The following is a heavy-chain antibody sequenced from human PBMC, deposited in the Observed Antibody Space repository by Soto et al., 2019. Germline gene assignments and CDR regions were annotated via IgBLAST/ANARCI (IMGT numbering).Heavy chain of an antibody. J-gene: IGHJ6*02. D-gene: IGHD3-9*01. CDR3: ARGRRYPTVYYGLDV. V-gene: IGHV4-59*02. Sequence: QVQLQESGPGLVKPSETLSLTCSVSGDSVSSYYWSWIRQPPGKGLEWIGYVYYDGSKNYNPSLETRVTISIDTSKNQVSLKLNSVTAADTAVYHCARGRRYPTVYYGLDVWGQGTTVAVSS. CDR1: GDSVSSYY. CDR2: VYYDGSK.